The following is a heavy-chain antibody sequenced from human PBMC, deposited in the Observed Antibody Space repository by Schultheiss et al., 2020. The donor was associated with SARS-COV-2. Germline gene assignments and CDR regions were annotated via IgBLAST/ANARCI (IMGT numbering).Heavy chain of an antibody. CDR2: IYYSGST. V-gene: IGHV4-59*01. Sequence: SETLSLTCTVSGGSISSYYWSWIRQPPGKGLEWIGYIYYSGSTNYNPSLTSRVTISVDTSKNQFSLKLSSVTAADTAVYYCARVGVANLGAFDYWGQGTLVTVSS. J-gene: IGHJ4*02. CDR1: GGSISSYY. CDR3: ARVGVANLGAFDY. D-gene: IGHD3-3*01.